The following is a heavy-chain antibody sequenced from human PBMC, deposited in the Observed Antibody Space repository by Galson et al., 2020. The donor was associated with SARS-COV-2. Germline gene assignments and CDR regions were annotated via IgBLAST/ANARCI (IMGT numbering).Heavy chain of an antibody. D-gene: IGHD3-22*01. CDR1: GFTFSSYA. V-gene: IGHV3-33*08. J-gene: IGHJ3*02. CDR3: ARGLYYYDRSGYPRNDAFDI. CDR2: IWYDGSNT. Sequence: GESLKISCAASGFTFSSYAMHWVRQAPGTGLEWVAVIWYDGSNTYYADSVKGRFTISRDNSKNTLYLQMNSLRAEDTAVYYCARGLYYYDRSGYPRNDAFDIWGRGTMVTVSS.